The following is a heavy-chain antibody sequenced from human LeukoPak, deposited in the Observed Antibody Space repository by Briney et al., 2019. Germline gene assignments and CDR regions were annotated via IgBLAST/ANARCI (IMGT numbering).Heavy chain of an antibody. CDR1: GFTFSNYD. D-gene: IGHD2-15*01. V-gene: IGHV3-23*01. CDR2: ISGSGGST. J-gene: IGHJ4*02. Sequence: PGGSLRLSCAASGFTFSNYDMSWVRQAPGKGLEWVSGISGSGGSTDFADSVKGRFSISRDNSKNTLYLHMNSLRAEDTAIYYCAKDPSCSGGYCYFDYWGQGTLVTVSS. CDR3: AKDPSCSGGYCYFDY.